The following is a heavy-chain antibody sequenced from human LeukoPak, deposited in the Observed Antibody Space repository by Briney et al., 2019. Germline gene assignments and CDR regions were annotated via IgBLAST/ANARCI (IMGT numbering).Heavy chain of an antibody. V-gene: IGHV3-23*01. CDR2: ISGSGGSI. J-gene: IGHJ4*02. CDR1: GFTFSSYA. Sequence: GGSLRLSCAASGFTFSSYAMSWVRQAPGKGLEWVSRISGSGGSIYYADSVKGRFTISRDKSKNTLYLQMNSLRAEDTAVYYCAKGSGYDPLGYWGQGTLVTVSS. CDR3: AKGSGYDPLGY. D-gene: IGHD5-12*01.